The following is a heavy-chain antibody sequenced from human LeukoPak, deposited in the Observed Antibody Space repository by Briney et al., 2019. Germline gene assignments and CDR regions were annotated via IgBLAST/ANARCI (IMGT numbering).Heavy chain of an antibody. D-gene: IGHD6-19*01. J-gene: IGHJ4*02. V-gene: IGHV1-24*01. Sequence: ASVKVSCKVSGYTLTELSMHWVRQAPGKGLEWVGGFDPEDGETIYAQTFQGRVTMTEDTSTDTAYMELSSLRSEDTAVYYCATGLSGWYFWNYWGPGTLVTVAS. CDR3: ATGLSGWYFWNY. CDR1: GYTLTELS. CDR2: FDPEDGET.